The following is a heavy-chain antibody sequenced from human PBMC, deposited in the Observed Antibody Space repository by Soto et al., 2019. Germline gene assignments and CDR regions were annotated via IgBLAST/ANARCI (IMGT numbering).Heavy chain of an antibody. CDR1: GCTFSSYA. CDR2: IIPIFGTA. J-gene: IGHJ4*02. CDR3: ARSTVDTDMAQFDY. Sequence: ASVRVSCKASGCTFSSYAISWVRQAPGQGLEWMGGIIPIFGTANYAQKFQGRVTITADESTSTAYMELSSLRSEDTAMYYCARSTVDTDMAQFDYWGQGTLFTVSS. D-gene: IGHD5-18*01. V-gene: IGHV1-69*13.